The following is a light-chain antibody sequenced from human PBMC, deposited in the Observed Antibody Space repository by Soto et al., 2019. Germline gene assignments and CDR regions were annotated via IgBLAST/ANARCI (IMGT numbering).Light chain of an antibody. CDR1: QSVSTY. V-gene: IGKV3-11*01. CDR3: KQRSDWLPIT. Sequence: EIVLTQSPATLSLSPGERATLSCRASQSVSTYLAWYQQKPGQAPRLLIYDAYNRATGIPARFSGSGSGTDFTHAISSLEQDEFVVYYCKQRSDWLPITLGKGTRLEIK. J-gene: IGKJ5*01. CDR2: DAY.